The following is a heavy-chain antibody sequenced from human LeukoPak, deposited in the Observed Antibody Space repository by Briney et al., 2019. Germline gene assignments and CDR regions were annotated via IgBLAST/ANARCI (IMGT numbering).Heavy chain of an antibody. V-gene: IGHV3-20*04. CDR2: INWNGGST. D-gene: IGHD6-19*01. J-gene: IGHJ4*02. CDR1: GFTFSSYA. Sequence: GGSLRLSCAASGFTFSSYAMSWVRQAPGKGLEWVSGINWNGGSTGYADSVKGRFTISRDNAKNSLYLRMNSLRAEDTALYYCARGGVDSSGALDYWGQGTLVTVSS. CDR3: ARGGVDSSGALDY.